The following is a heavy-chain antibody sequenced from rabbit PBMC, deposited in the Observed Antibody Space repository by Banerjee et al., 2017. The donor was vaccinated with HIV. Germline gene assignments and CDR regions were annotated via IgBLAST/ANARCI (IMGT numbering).Heavy chain of an antibody. D-gene: IGHD4-2*01. V-gene: IGHV1S45*01. J-gene: IGHJ4*01. CDR1: GFDLSSYYD. CDR3: AREPVYAGAAYSTNL. CDR2: IYTGSGST. Sequence: QEQLEESGGGLVKPEGSLTLTCKASGFDLSSYYDMCWVRQAPGKGLEWIACIYTGSGSTSYASWAKGRFTISKTSSTTVTLQMTSLTAADTATYFCAREPVYAGAAYSTNLWGPGTLVT.